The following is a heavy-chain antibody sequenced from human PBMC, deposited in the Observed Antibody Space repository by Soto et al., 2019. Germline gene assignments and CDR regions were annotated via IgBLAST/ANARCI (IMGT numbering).Heavy chain of an antibody. CDR1: GGSISRGGYY. D-gene: IGHD3-22*01. J-gene: IGHJ4*02. V-gene: IGHV4-31*03. CDR3: AREGRDSSGYFGIYY. CDR2: IYYSGST. Sequence: SETLSLTCTVSGGSISRGGYYCSWIRQHPGKGLEWIGYIYYSGSTYYNPSLKSRVTISVDTSKNQFSLKLSSVTAADTAVYYCAREGRDSSGYFGIYYWGQGTLVTVSS.